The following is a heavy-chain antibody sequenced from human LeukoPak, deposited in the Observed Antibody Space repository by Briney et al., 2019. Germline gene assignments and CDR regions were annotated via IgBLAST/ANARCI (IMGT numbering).Heavy chain of an antibody. CDR3: ARAGGATAVTMYFEY. D-gene: IGHD4-23*01. CDR1: GFTFSSYS. J-gene: IGHJ4*02. V-gene: IGHV3-21*01. CDR2: ISSSSSYI. Sequence: PGGSLRLSCAASGFTFSSYSMNWVRQAPGKGLEWVSSISSSSSYIYYADSVKGRFTISRDNAKKSLYLQMNSLRDEDTAVYYCARAGGATAVTMYFEYWGQGTLVTVTS.